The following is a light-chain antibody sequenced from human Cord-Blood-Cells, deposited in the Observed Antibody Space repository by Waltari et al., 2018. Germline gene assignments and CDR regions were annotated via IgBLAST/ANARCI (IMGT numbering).Light chain of an antibody. V-gene: IGLV2-14*01. CDR2: DVS. CDR1: SSDVGGYNY. J-gene: IGLJ1*01. CDR3: SSYTSSSTYV. Sequence: QSALTQPASVSGSPEQSITISCTGTSSDVGGYNYVSWYQQHQGKAPKLMIYDVSNRHARISKRFSGSNSGKTASLTISGLQAEDESDYYCSSYTSSSTYVFGTGTKVTVL.